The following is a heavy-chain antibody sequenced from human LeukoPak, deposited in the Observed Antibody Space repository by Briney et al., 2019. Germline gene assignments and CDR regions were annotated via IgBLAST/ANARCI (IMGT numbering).Heavy chain of an antibody. Sequence: ASVKVSCKASGYTFTSYDINWVRQATGQGLEWMGWMNPNSGNTGYAQKFQGRVTMTRNTSISTAYMELSSLRSEDTAVYYCATWYYYDSSDYYLADYWGQGTLVTVSS. D-gene: IGHD3-22*01. CDR2: MNPNSGNT. V-gene: IGHV1-8*01. J-gene: IGHJ4*02. CDR1: GYTFTSYD. CDR3: ATWYYYDSSDYYLADY.